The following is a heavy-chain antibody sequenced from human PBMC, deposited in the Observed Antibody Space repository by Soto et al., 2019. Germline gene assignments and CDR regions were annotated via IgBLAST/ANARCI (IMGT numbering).Heavy chain of an antibody. CDR3: ARGSGHKGSGSHYRHYGMDV. CDR1: GYSISSGYY. V-gene: IGHV4-38-2*01. CDR2: IYHSGST. D-gene: IGHD3-10*01. Sequence: SETLSLTCAVSGYSISSGYYWGWIRQPPGKGLEWIGSIYHSGSTYYNPSLKSRVTISVDTSKNQFSLKLSSVTAADTAVYYCARGSGHKGSGSHYRHYGMDVWGQGTTVTVSS. J-gene: IGHJ6*02.